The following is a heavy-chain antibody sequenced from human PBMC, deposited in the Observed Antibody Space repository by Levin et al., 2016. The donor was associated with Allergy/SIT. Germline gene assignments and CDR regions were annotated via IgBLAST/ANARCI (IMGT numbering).Heavy chain of an antibody. CDR3: ATAGSYSLPTNWFDP. D-gene: IGHD5-18*01. Sequence: SVKVSCKASGGTFSSYAISWVRQAPGQGLEWMGRIIPILGIANYAQKFQGRVTMTEDTSTDTAYMELSSLRSEDTAVYYCATAGSYSLPTNWFDPWGQGTLVTVSS. J-gene: IGHJ5*02. CDR2: IIPILGIA. CDR1: GGTFSSYA. V-gene: IGHV1-69*04.